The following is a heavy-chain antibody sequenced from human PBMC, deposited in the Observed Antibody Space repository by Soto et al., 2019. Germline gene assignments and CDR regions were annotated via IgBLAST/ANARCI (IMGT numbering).Heavy chain of an antibody. D-gene: IGHD2-15*01. CDR2: TYYRSRWYS. Sequence: SQTLSLTCVGSGDTVSSNSVAWNWVRQSPSRGLEWLGRTYYRSRWYSDYAVSVRSRIDINADTSKNQVSLQLNSVTPEDTAVYYCARSEEDSDYYYYGMDVWGQGTAVTVSS. CDR3: ARSEEDSDYYYYGMDV. CDR1: GDTVSSNSVA. V-gene: IGHV6-1*01. J-gene: IGHJ6*02.